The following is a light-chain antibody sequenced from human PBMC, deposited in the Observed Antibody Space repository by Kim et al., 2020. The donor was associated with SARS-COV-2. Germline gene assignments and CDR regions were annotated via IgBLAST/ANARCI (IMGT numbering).Light chain of an antibody. V-gene: IGKV3-15*01. J-gene: IGKJ2*01. CDR3: QQYNKWPPYT. Sequence: EIVMTQSPATLSVSLGERATVSCRASQSVSSNLAWYQQTAGQAPRLLIYAASTRASGVPARFSGSGSGTEFTLTISSLQSEDFAIYYCQQYNKWPPYTFGQGTKLEIK. CDR1: QSVSSN. CDR2: AAS.